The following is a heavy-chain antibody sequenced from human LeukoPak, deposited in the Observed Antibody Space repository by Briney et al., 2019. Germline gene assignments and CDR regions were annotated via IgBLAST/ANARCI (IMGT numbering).Heavy chain of an antibody. J-gene: IGHJ4*02. D-gene: IGHD6-13*01. V-gene: IGHV4-38-2*02. CDR2: IYHSGST. CDR1: GYSISSGYY. Sequence: SETLSLTSTVSGYSISSGYYWGWIRQPPGKGLEWIGSIYHSGSTYYNPSLKSRVTISVDTSKNQFSLKLSSVTAADTAVYYCARAPRIAAGYYFDYWGQGTLVTVSS. CDR3: ARAPRIAAGYYFDY.